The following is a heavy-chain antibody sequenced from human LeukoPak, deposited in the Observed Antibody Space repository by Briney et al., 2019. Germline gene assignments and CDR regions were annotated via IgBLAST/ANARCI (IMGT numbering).Heavy chain of an antibody. Sequence: GASVKVSCKVSGYTLTELSMHWVRQAPGKGLEWVGGFDPEDGETIYAQKFRGRVTMTEDTSTDTAYMELSSLRSEDTAVYYCATLLWFGELFGWFDPWGQGTLVTVSS. V-gene: IGHV1-24*01. D-gene: IGHD3-10*01. J-gene: IGHJ5*02. CDR3: ATLLWFGELFGWFDP. CDR1: GYTLTELS. CDR2: FDPEDGET.